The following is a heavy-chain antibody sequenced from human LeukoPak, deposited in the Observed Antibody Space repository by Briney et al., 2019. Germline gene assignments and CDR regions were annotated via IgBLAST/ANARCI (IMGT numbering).Heavy chain of an antibody. V-gene: IGHV3-7*01. CDR3: ARAGVWKPDY. Sequence: GGSLRLSCAASGFSFSTSAMTWVRQAPGKGLEWVANIKQDGSEKNYLDSVKGRFTISRDNAKNSLYLQMNSLRAEDTAVYYCARAGVWKPDYWGQGTLVTVSS. J-gene: IGHJ4*02. D-gene: IGHD2-8*01. CDR2: IKQDGSEK. CDR1: GFSFSTSA.